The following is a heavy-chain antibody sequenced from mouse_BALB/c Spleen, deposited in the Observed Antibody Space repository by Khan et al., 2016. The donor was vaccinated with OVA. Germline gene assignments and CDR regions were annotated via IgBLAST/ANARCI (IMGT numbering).Heavy chain of an antibody. CDR1: GFTFSTYA. Sequence: EVELVESGGGLVKSGGSLKLSCAASGFTFSTYAMSWVRQTPEKRLEWVATISTGDTYTYYPDSVKGRFTISRDNAKNTLYLQMNSLRSEDTAMYYCARPPITTVVATSYWFFDVWGAGTTVTVST. CDR3: ARPPITTVVATSYWFFDV. J-gene: IGHJ1*01. V-gene: IGHV5-9-3*01. D-gene: IGHD1-1*01. CDR2: ISTGDTYT.